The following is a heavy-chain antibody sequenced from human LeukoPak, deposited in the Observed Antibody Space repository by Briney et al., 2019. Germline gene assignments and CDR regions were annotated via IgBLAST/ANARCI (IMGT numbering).Heavy chain of an antibody. V-gene: IGHV1-2*02. J-gene: IGHJ6*03. CDR3: ARDGNRYYDILTGYYNDYYYYYYMDV. D-gene: IGHD3-9*01. CDR1: GYTFIDYY. Sequence: ASVKVSCKTSGYTFIDYYIHWIRQAPGQGLEWVGWINPNSGGTNYAQKFQGRVTMTRDTSISTAYMELSRLRSDDTAVYYCARDGNRYYDILTGYYNDYYYYYYMDVWGKGTTVTVSS. CDR2: INPNSGGT.